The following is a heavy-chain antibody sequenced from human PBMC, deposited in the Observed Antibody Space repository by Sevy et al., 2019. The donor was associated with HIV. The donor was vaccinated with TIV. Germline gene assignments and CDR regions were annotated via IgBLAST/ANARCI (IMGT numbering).Heavy chain of an antibody. CDR2: ISGSGDIT. CDR1: GFTFSSYA. D-gene: IGHD4-17*01. CDR3: AKDGVYGGNFEYFQH. J-gene: IGHJ1*01. V-gene: IGHV3-23*01. Sequence: GGSLRLSCAASGFTFSSYAMSWVRQAPGKGLEWVSSISGSGDITYYADSVKGRFTISRDNSKNTLYLQMNSLRADDTAVYYCAKDGVYGGNFEYFQHRGQGTLVTVSS.